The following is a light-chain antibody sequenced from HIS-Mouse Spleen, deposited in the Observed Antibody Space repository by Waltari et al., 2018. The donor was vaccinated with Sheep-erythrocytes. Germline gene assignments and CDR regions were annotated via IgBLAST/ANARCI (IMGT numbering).Light chain of an antibody. V-gene: IGLV2-8*01. Sequence: ALTQPPSASGSPGQSVTIPCTGTTSDVGGYNYVPWYQQHPGKAPKLMIYEGSKRPSGVPDRFSGSKSGNTASLTISGLQAEDEADYYCCSYAGSYNHVFATGTKVTVL. CDR3: CSYAGSYNHV. CDR1: TSDVGGYNY. CDR2: EGS. J-gene: IGLJ1*01.